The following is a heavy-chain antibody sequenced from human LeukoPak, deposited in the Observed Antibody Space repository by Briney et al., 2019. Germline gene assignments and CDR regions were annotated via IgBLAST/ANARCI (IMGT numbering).Heavy chain of an antibody. D-gene: IGHD3-22*01. CDR1: GFTFSSFS. J-gene: IGHJ4*02. V-gene: IGHV3-30*18. CDR3: AKDRQRRIMYYDSSGYSSADY. Sequence: GGSLRLSCAASGFTFSSFSMHWVRQAPGKGLEWVAVISYDGSNKNYADSVRGRFTISRDNSKNTLYLQMNSLRAEDTAVYYCAKDRQRRIMYYDSSGYSSADYWGQGTLVTVSS. CDR2: ISYDGSNK.